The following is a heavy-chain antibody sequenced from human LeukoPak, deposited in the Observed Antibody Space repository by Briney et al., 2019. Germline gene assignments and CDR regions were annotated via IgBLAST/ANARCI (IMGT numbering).Heavy chain of an antibody. V-gene: IGHV4-34*01. CDR3: ARDHGLTEPARGYFDY. CDR1: SGSFGGYY. J-gene: IGHJ4*02. Sequence: PSETLSLTCDVYSGSFGGYYWSWIRQPPGKGLEWIGEINHSGSTSYNPSLKSRVSISVDASKNQFSLKLSSVTAADTAVYYCARDHGLTEPARGYFDYWGQGTLVTDSS. CDR2: INHSGST. D-gene: IGHD1-14*01.